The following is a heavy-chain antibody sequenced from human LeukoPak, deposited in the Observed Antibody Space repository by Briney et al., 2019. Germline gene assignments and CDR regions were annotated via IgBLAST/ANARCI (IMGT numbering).Heavy chain of an antibody. CDR1: GGTFSSYA. Sequence: SVKVSCKASGGTFSSYAISWVRQAPGQGLEWMGGIIPIFGTANYAQKFQGRVTITADESTSTAYMELSSLRSDDTAVYYCARGGKSELGTCDFWGQGTLVTVSA. CDR3: ARGGKSELGTCDF. J-gene: IGHJ4*02. V-gene: IGHV1-69*01. D-gene: IGHD7-27*01. CDR2: IIPIFGTA.